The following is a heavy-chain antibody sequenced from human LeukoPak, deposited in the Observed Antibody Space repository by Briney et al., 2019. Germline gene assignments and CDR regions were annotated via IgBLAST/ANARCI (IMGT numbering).Heavy chain of an antibody. Sequence: ASVKVSCKASGYTFTSYGISWVRQAPGQGLEWMGWISAYNGNTNYAQKLQGRVTMTTDTSTSTAYMELRSLRSDDTAVSYCARSDCSGGSCYDLDYWGQGTLVTVSS. V-gene: IGHV1-18*01. D-gene: IGHD2-15*01. CDR1: GYTFTSYG. CDR2: ISAYNGNT. J-gene: IGHJ4*02. CDR3: ARSDCSGGSCYDLDY.